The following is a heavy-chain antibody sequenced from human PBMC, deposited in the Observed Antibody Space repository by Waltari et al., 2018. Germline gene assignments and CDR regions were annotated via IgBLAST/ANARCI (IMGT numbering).Heavy chain of an antibody. CDR1: GGSLSSHY. CDR3: AGAYGYYYYYMDV. Sequence: QVQLQQSGPGLVKPSETLSLTCIVSGGSLSSHYWTWIRQSPGKGLEWIGYINESGTRDYNPSLKRRLSISLDTSKNQFSLRLTSGTAADTAVYYCAGAYGYYYYYMDVWGKGTTVTVSS. D-gene: IGHD3-16*01. V-gene: IGHV4-59*11. J-gene: IGHJ6*03. CDR2: INESGTR.